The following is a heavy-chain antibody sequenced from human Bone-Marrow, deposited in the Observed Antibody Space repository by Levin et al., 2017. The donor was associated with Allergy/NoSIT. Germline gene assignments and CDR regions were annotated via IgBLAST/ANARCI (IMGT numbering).Heavy chain of an antibody. CDR2: ISDDASNT. Sequence: LSLTCAASGFTFRGYGMHWVRPAPGKGLEWVAVISDDASNTYYEDSVKGRFTVSRDNSKNTLYLQMNSLRPEDTAVYYCARDDSSSWYGGFVYWGQGALVTVSS. D-gene: IGHD6-13*01. CDR3: ARDDSSSWYGGFVY. J-gene: IGHJ4*02. CDR1: GFTFRGYG. V-gene: IGHV3-30*03.